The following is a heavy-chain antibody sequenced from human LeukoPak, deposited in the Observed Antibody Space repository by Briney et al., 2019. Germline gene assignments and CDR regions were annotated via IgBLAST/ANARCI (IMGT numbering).Heavy chain of an antibody. CDR1: GYPFSSYW. CDR3: SRDTFGPNDY. J-gene: IGHJ4*02. CDR2: ISTDVSTT. V-gene: IGHV3-74*01. Sequence: GGSLRLSCTASGYPFSSYWVHWVRQAPGKGLVWVSRISTDVSTTTYADSVTGRFTISRDNAKNTLYLQMNSLRDEDTAVYYCSRDTFGPNDYWGQGTLVTVSS. D-gene: IGHD3-10*01.